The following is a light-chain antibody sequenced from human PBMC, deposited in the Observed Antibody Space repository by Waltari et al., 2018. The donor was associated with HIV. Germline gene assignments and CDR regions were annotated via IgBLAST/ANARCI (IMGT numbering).Light chain of an antibody. CDR3: SAWDSSLSAVV. J-gene: IGLJ2*01. CDR2: KNN. CDR1: SNNVGYQG. V-gene: IGLV10-54*01. Sequence: QAGLTQPPAGSTVLRQTATLTCTGDSNNVGYQGATWLQQSQGHPPRLLSYKNNNRASGSSGRLSASRSGNTASLPITGLQPADEADYDCSAWDSSLSAVVLGGGTMLTVL.